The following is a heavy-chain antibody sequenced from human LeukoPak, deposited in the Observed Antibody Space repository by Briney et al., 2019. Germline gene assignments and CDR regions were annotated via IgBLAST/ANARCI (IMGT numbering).Heavy chain of an antibody. V-gene: IGHV3-7*03. J-gene: IGHJ3*02. D-gene: IGHD6-13*01. CDR3: ARDLGQQLRGDAFDI. CDR1: GFTFSSYW. Sequence: PGGSLRLSCAASGFTFSSYWMSWVRQAPGKGLEGVANIKQDGSEKYYVDSVKGRFTISRDNAKNSLYLQMNSLRAEDTAVYYCARDLGQQLRGDAFDIWGQGTMVTVSS. CDR2: IKQDGSEK.